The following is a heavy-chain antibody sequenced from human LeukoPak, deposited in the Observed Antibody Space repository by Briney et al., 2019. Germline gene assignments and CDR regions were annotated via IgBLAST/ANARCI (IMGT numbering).Heavy chain of an antibody. D-gene: IGHD2/OR15-2a*01. Sequence: GMSLRLSCAASGFTFSTYALHWVRQAPGKGLEWVAVIAADGKDKHHADSVKSRFTISRDNSKNTLYLQMNSLRAEDTAVYYCAKDLIGCSAFDIWGQGTMVTVSS. V-gene: IGHV3-30*04. CDR2: IAADGKDK. CDR3: AKDLIGCSAFDI. CDR1: GFTFSTYA. J-gene: IGHJ3*02.